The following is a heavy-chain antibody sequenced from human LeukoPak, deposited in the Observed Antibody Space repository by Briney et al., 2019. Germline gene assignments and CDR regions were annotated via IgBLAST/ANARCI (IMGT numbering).Heavy chain of an antibody. CDR3: ARGQVKIPRLDPRRSSYFYGLDV. D-gene: IGHD6-6*01. CDR2: IIHSGGT. CDR1: GEPFNDYY. Sequence: SETLSLTCAVSGEPFNDYYWNGIRQPPGKALEGIGDIIHSGGTHYNPPLKRRVTLSVDSSKKQFSLKMTSVTAADTAVYYCARGQVKIPRLDPRRSSYFYGLDVWGLGTTVTVSS. J-gene: IGHJ6*02. V-gene: IGHV4-34*01.